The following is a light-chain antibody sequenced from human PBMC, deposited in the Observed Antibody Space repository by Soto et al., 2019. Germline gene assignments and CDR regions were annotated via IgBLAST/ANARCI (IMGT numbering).Light chain of an antibody. V-gene: IGLV4-60*02. CDR2: LEGSGNY. Sequence: QPVLTQSSSASASLGSSVKLTCTLSSGHSSYIIAWHQQQPGKAPRYLMKLEGSGNYNKGSGVPDRFSGSSSGADRYLTISNLQFEDDADYYCETWDNYIRVFGGGTKLTVL. CDR1: SGHSSYI. CDR3: ETWDNYIRV. J-gene: IGLJ3*02.